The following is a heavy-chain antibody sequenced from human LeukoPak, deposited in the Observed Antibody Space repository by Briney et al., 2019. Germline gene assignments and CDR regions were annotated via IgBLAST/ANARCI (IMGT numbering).Heavy chain of an antibody. CDR1: GGTFSSYA. CDR2: IIPILGIA. Sequence: SVKVSCKASGGTFSSYAISWVRPAPGQGLEWMGRIIPILGIANYAQKFQGRVTITADKSTSTAYMELSSLRSEETAVYYCANTNSSGWYTYYFDYWGQGTLVTVSS. CDR3: ANTNSSGWYTYYFDY. D-gene: IGHD6-19*01. V-gene: IGHV1-69*04. J-gene: IGHJ4*02.